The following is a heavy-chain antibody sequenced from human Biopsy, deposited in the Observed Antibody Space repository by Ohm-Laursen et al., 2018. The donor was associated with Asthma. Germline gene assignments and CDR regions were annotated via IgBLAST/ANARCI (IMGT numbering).Heavy chain of an antibody. CDR1: GFTFSNYG. J-gene: IGHJ4*03. CDR3: AKDVFPGWELRRGPDY. V-gene: IGHV3-30*18. CDR2: ISFDGSNK. Sequence: SLRLSCAASGFTFSNYGMHWVRQAPGKGLDWVAVISFDGSNKNYTDSVKGRFTISRDISRNTLHLQMNSLRAEDTAVYYCAKDVFPGWELRRGPDYWGQGTTVTVSP. D-gene: IGHD1-26*01.